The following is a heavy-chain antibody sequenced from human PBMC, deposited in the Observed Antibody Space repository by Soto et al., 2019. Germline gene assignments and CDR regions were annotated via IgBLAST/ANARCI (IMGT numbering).Heavy chain of an antibody. Sequence: SQTLSLTCAISGDSVSSNSATWNWIRQSPSRGLEWLGRTYYRSKWYNDYAVSVKSRMIINPDTSKNQFSLQLNSVTPEDTAVYYCETMAWNRLTFDYWGQGTLVTVSS. D-gene: IGHD1-1*01. CDR2: TYYRSKWYN. CDR1: GDSVSSNSAT. V-gene: IGHV6-1*01. CDR3: ETMAWNRLTFDY. J-gene: IGHJ4*02.